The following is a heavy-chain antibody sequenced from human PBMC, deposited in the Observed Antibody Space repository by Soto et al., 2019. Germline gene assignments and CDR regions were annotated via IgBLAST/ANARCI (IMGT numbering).Heavy chain of an antibody. Sequence: VASVKGSFKASGFAFTSSAVQWGRQARGQRLEWIGWIVVGSGNTNYAQKFQERVTITRDMSTSTAYMELSSLRSEDTAVYYCAAGHYDFPSYGMDVWGQGTTVTVSS. D-gene: IGHD3-22*01. CDR2: IVVGSGNT. CDR3: AAGHYDFPSYGMDV. CDR1: GFAFTSSA. J-gene: IGHJ6*02. V-gene: IGHV1-58*01.